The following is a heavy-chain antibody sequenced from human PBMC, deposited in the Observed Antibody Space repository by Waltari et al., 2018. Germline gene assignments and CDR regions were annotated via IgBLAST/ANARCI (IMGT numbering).Heavy chain of an antibody. CDR2: INAGNGNT. CDR3: ARDEGSGWYYFDY. Sequence: QVQLVQSGAEVKKPGASVKVYCKASGYTFTSYAMHWVRQAPGQRLEWMGWINAGNGNTKYSQKCQGRVTITRDTSASTAYMELSSLRSEDTAVYYCARDEGSGWYYFDYWGQGTLVTVSS. J-gene: IGHJ4*02. D-gene: IGHD6-19*01. CDR1: GYTFTSYA. V-gene: IGHV1-3*01.